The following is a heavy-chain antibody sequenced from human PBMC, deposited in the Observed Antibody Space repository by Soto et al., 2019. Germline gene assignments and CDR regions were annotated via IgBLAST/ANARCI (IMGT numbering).Heavy chain of an antibody. D-gene: IGHD1-1*01. Sequence: EVQLLESGGGSVQPGGSLRLSCAASGFTFSSYALHWVRRPPGKGREWGSSISGSGGTAYYADSVMGRFSISRDSLVNTLYLQMNSLRAEDTAVYYCAKGRGQNWNFDYWGQGTLVTVSP. J-gene: IGHJ4*02. V-gene: IGHV3-23*01. CDR2: ISGSGGTA. CDR3: AKGRGQNWNFDY. CDR1: GFTFSSYA.